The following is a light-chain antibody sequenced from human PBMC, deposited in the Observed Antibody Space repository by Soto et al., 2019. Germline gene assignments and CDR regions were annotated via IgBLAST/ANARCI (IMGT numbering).Light chain of an antibody. CDR1: RPNIGAGFD. Sequence: QSVLTQSPSVSGAPGQSVSISCTGTRPNIGAGFDVHWYQQVTATAPKLLIYGNNNRPSGIPDRFSGSKSGTSASLAITGLQADDEADYYCQSYATTLSGGSVFGTGTKPTVL. V-gene: IGLV1-40*01. CDR3: QSYATTLSGGSV. CDR2: GNN. J-gene: IGLJ1*01.